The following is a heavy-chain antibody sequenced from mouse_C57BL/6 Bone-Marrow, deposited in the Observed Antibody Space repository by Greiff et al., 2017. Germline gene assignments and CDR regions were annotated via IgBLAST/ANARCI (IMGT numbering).Heavy chain of an antibody. CDR3: ACYGFAY. CDR2: INPSSSNT. Sequence: QVQLQQPGAELVKPGASVKLSCKASGYTFTSYWMKWVKQRPGQGLEWIGEINPSSSNTNYNQTFKGKATLTVDTYSRTAYMQLSSLTAEDSAAFYCACYGFAYWGQGTLVTVSA. V-gene: IGHV1-50*01. D-gene: IGHD2-12*01. CDR1: GYTFTSYW. J-gene: IGHJ3*01.